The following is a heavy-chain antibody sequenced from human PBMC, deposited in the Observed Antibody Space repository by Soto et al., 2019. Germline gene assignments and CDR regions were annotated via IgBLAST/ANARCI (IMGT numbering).Heavy chain of an antibody. Sequence: EVQLLESGGGLVQPGGSLRLSCAASGFTFSTYAMNWVRQAPGNGLEWVSAISGSGGSIHYADSVKGRFTISRDTSKHTLYLQMNSLRDKDTAVYHCVKGYWKGDVWGQGTTVTVSS. CDR3: VKGYWKGDV. V-gene: IGHV3-23*01. CDR1: GFTFSTYA. CDR2: ISGSGGSI. D-gene: IGHD1-1*01. J-gene: IGHJ6*02.